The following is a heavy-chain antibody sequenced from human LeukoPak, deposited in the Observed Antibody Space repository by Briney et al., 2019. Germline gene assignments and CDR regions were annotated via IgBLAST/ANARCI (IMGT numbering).Heavy chain of an antibody. D-gene: IGHD6-13*01. CDR3: ARDSYDSSWPGSSSGRYHYYGMDV. V-gene: IGHV3-21*04. CDR2: ISSSSSYI. J-gene: IGHJ6*02. Sequence: PGGSLRLSCAASGFTFSSYSMNWVRQAPGKGLEWVSSISSSSSYIYYADSVKGRFTISRDNAKNSLYLQMNSLRAEDTAVYYCARDSYDSSWPGSSSGRYHYYGMDVWGQGTTVTVSS. CDR1: GFTFSSYS.